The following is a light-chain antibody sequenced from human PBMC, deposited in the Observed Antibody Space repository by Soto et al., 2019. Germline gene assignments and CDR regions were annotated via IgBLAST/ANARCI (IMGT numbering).Light chain of an antibody. CDR1: QSVSSY. Sequence: DIVLTQSPDTLSLSPGNRATLSCRASQSVSSYLAWYQQKPGQAPRLLIYDASNRATGIPARFSGSGSGTDFTLTISSLEPEDFAVYYCQQRSNWWTFGQGTKVDIK. CDR2: DAS. J-gene: IGKJ1*01. V-gene: IGKV3-11*01. CDR3: QQRSNWWT.